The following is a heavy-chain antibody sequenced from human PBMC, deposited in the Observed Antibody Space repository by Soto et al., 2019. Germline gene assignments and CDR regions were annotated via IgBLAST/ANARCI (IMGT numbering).Heavy chain of an antibody. J-gene: IGHJ4*02. CDR1: GYTFTSYY. V-gene: IGHV1-46*03. CDR3: ARDGDLEQRLAY. CDR2: INPSGGST. Sequence: QVQLVQSGAEVKKPGASVKVSCKASGYTFTSYYMYWVRQAPGQGLEWMGIINPSGGSTSYAQKFQGIVTMTRDTYTSTVYMELSSLRSEDTAVYYCARDGDLEQRLAYWGQGTLVTVSS. D-gene: IGHD6-25*01.